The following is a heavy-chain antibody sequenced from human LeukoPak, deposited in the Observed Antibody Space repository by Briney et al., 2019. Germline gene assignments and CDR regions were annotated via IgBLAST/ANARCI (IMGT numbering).Heavy chain of an antibody. V-gene: IGHV3-11*06. CDR2: IGIDSGNT. CDR3: ARDYKYAFDN. Sequence: GGSLRLSCAASGFTVSNYYMSWVRQAQGQGLEWISYIGIDSGNTNYADSVKGRFTISGDKAKNSLYLQMNSLRVEDTAVYYCARDYKYAFDNWGQGTLVTVSS. CDR1: GFTVSNYY. J-gene: IGHJ4*02. D-gene: IGHD5-24*01.